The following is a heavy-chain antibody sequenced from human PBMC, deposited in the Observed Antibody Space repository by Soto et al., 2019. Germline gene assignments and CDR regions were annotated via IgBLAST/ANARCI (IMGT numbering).Heavy chain of an antibody. CDR1: GFMFTSSA. J-gene: IGHJ4*02. CDR2: LVVGSGNT. CDR3: AAVPVLRFLNGLPAYFDY. V-gene: IGHV1-58*01. D-gene: IGHD3-3*01. Sequence: SVKVSCKTSGFMFTSSAVQWVRQARGQRLEWIGWLVVGSGNTHYAQHFQERVTLTRDMSTGTAYMELSSLRSEDTAVYYCAAVPVLRFLNGLPAYFDYMGPGTLVTVSS.